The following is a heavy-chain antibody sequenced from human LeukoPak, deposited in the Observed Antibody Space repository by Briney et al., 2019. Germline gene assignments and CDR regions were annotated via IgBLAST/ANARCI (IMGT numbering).Heavy chain of an antibody. Sequence: PGRSLRLSCAASGFTFSGYGTHWVRQAPGKGLEYVSAISSNGGSTYYADSVKGRFTISRDNSKNTLYLQMSSLRAEDTAVYYCVKVDLNGNSFDYWGQGTLVTVSS. CDR2: ISSNGGST. D-gene: IGHD1-26*01. V-gene: IGHV3-64D*09. CDR3: VKVDLNGNSFDY. CDR1: GFTFSGYG. J-gene: IGHJ4*02.